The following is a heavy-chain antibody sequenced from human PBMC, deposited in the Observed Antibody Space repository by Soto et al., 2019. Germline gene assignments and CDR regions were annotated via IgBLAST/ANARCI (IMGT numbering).Heavy chain of an antibody. J-gene: IGHJ4*02. CDR1: GGSISTYY. V-gene: IGHV4-4*07. CDR2: IDSSGNT. CDR3: ARGGQDFWRGTFDE. D-gene: IGHD3-3*01. Sequence: SDTLCLTCSCSGGSISTYYCNWILQPAGKGLEWIGRIDSSGNTNYSPSLKSRVTLSFDTSKNQFSLKLSSVTAADTAVYYCARGGQDFWRGTFDEWGQG.